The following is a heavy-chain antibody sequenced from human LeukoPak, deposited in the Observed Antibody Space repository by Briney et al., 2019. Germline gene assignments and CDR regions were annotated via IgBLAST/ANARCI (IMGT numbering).Heavy chain of an antibody. V-gene: IGHV3-21*01. Sequence: GGSLRLSCAASGVTFSSYSMNWVRQAPGKGLEWVSSISSSSSYIYYADSVKGRFTISRDNAKNSLYLQMNSLRAEDTAVYYCARENTYYDILTGYRPLNWFDPWGQGTLVTVSS. D-gene: IGHD3-9*01. CDR1: GVTFSSYS. CDR2: ISSSSSYI. J-gene: IGHJ5*02. CDR3: ARENTYYDILTGYRPLNWFDP.